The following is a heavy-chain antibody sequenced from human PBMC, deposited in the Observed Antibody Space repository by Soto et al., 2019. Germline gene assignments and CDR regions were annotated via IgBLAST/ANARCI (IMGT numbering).Heavy chain of an antibody. CDR2: INSDGSGT. V-gene: IGHV3-74*01. CDR1: GFTFSLYW. J-gene: IGHJ5*02. D-gene: IGHD6-19*01. CDR3: VGDTSGWAGWFDP. Sequence: EVQLVESGGGLVQPGGSLRLSCAASGFTFSLYWMHWVRQAPGKGLVWVSRINSDGSGTSYADSVKGRFTISRDNAKNTLYLQMNSLRAEDTAVYYCVGDTSGWAGWFDPWGQGTLVTVSS.